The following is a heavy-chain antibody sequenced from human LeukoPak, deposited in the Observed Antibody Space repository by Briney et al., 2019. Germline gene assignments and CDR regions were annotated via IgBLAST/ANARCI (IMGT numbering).Heavy chain of an antibody. D-gene: IGHD5-18*01. J-gene: IGHJ6*02. CDR1: GGSISSYY. Sequence: SETLSLTCTVSGGSISSYYWSWIRQPAGKGLEWIGRIYTSGSTNYNPSLKSRVTMSVDTSKNQFSLKLSSVTAADTAVYHCARDRVDTAMISSYYYGMDVWGQGTTVTVSS. CDR3: ARDRVDTAMISSYYYGMDV. V-gene: IGHV4-4*07. CDR2: IYTSGST.